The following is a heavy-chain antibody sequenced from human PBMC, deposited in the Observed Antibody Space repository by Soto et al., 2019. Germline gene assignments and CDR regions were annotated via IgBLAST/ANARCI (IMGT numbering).Heavy chain of an antibody. V-gene: IGHV3-64*04. CDR3: AKDSIVALIITFGGVIVH. D-gene: IGHD3-16*02. CDR1: GFTFSSYA. CDR2: ISSNGGST. Sequence: PGGSLRLSCSASGFTFSSYAMHWVRQAPGKGLEYVSAISSNGGSTYYADSVKGRFTISRDNSKNTLYLQMNSLRAEDTAVYYCAKDSIVALIITFGGVIVHWGQRTLVTVSS. J-gene: IGHJ4*02.